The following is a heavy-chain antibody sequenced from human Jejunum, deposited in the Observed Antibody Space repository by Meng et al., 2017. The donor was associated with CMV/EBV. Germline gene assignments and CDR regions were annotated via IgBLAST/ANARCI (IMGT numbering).Heavy chain of an antibody. J-gene: IGHJ5*02. V-gene: IGHV3-11*05. CDR3: ARAGLGHNSFDP. D-gene: IGHD2-15*01. CDR1: EFTFSDYY. Sequence: VQLVESWGGLVPPGGSLRLSCAASEFTFSDYYMSWIRQAPGKGLEWISYISGNTKVTNYADSVRGRFTISRDNAKNSLYLQMSSLRGEDTAVYYCARAGLGHNSFDPWGQGTLVTVSS. CDR2: ISGNTKVT.